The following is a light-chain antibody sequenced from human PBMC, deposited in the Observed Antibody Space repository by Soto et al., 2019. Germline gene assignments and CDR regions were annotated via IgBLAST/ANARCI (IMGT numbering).Light chain of an antibody. CDR3: SSYTSISTLV. Sequence: QSALTQPASVSGSPGQSITMSCTGTNSDVGGYNFVSWYQQHPGKAPKIIIYDVSNRPSGVSNRFSGSKSGNTASLTISGLQGEDEADYYCSSYTSISTLVFGTGTKVTVL. V-gene: IGLV2-14*03. J-gene: IGLJ1*01. CDR2: DVS. CDR1: NSDVGGYNF.